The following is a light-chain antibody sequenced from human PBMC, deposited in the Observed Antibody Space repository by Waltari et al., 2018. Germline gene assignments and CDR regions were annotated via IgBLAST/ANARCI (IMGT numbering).Light chain of an antibody. CDR3: HHYGSSPFT. V-gene: IGKV3-20*01. CDR2: GAS. J-gene: IGKJ2*01. CDR1: QSVDLKY. Sequence: EIVLTQSPGTLSLSPGEKVTPSCRASQSVDLKYLAWYQQKPGQGPRLLIYGASIRATGIPDRFSGSESGTDFSLYISGVEPEDFAVYYCHHYGSSPFTFGQGTNLEI.